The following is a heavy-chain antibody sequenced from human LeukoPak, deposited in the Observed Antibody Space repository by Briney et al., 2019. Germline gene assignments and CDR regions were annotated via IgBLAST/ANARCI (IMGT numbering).Heavy chain of an antibody. D-gene: IGHD2-2*02. CDR3: ASSIPHDAFDI. J-gene: IGHJ3*02. CDR2: IIPIFGTA. Sequence: SVTVSCKASGGTFSSYAISWVRQAPGQGLEWMGGIIPIFGTANYAQKFQGRVTITADESTSTAYMELSSLRSEDTAVYYCASSIPHDAFDIWGQGTMVTVSS. V-gene: IGHV1-69*01. CDR1: GGTFSSYA.